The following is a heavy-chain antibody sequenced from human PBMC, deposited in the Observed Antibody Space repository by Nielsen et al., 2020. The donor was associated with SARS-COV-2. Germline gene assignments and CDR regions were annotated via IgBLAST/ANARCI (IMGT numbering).Heavy chain of an antibody. CDR2: IYWDDDK. D-gene: IGHD6-13*01. J-gene: IGHJ6*02. Sequence: SGPTLVKPTQTLTLTCTFSGFSLSTSGVGVGWIRQPPGKALEWLALIYWDDDKYYSTSLKTRLTISKDTSKNQVVLTMTNMDPVDTATYYCARISHYGSSWPYYYYGMDVWGQGTTVTVSS. CDR3: ARISHYGSSWPYYYYGMDV. V-gene: IGHV2-70*01. CDR1: GFSLSTSGVG.